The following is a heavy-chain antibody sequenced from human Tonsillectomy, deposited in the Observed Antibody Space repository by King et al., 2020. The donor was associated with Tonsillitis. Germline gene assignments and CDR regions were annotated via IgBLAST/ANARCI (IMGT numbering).Heavy chain of an antibody. CDR3: ARVSGWYL. J-gene: IGHJ4*02. D-gene: IGHD6-19*01. V-gene: IGHV4-38-2*02. CDR2: IYHSGST. Sequence: VQLQESGPGLVKPSETLSLTCTVSGYSISSGYYWGWIRQPPGKGLEWIGNIYHSGSTYYNPSLKGRVTISVDTSKNQFSLKLSSVTAADTAVYYCARVSGWYLWGQGTLVTVSS. CDR1: GYSISSGYY.